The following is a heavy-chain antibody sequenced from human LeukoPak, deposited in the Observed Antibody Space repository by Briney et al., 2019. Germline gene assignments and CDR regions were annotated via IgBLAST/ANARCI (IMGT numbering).Heavy chain of an antibody. D-gene: IGHD5-24*01. CDR3: ARRSGRRYEY. CDR2: ISGGGEST. J-gene: IGHJ4*02. Sequence: PGGSLRLSCAASGFTFSSYEMNWVRHAPGRGLEWVSHISGGGESTVYPDAVKGRFTIPRDNAKNSLYLQMNSLRVEDTGVYYCARRSGRRYEYWGQGVLVTVS. V-gene: IGHV3-48*03. CDR1: GFTFSSYE.